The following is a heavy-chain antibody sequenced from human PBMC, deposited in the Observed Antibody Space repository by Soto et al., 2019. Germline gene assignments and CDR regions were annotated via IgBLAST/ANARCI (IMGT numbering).Heavy chain of an antibody. Sequence: QVQLVQSGAEVKKPGSSVKVSCKASGGTFSSHAISWVRQAPGQGLEWMGGIIPIFGTANYAQKFQGRVTITADKSTSTAYMELSSLRSEDTAVYYCARDFPPDYYYGMDVWGQGTTVTVSS. V-gene: IGHV1-69*06. CDR3: ARDFPPDYYYGMDV. J-gene: IGHJ6*02. CDR2: IIPIFGTA. CDR1: GGTFSSHA.